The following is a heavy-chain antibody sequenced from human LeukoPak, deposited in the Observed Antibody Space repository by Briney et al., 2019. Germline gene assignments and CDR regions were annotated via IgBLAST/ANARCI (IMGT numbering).Heavy chain of an antibody. J-gene: IGHJ4*02. CDR3: AKVQEWFGEYYFDY. D-gene: IGHD3-10*01. Sequence: PGGSLRLSCAASGFTFSRFTMTWVRQTPGKGLEWVSTIRGSGGGTDYTDSVKGRFTISRDYSKNTLFLQMNSLRAEDTAVYYCAKVQEWFGEYYFDYWGQGTLVTVSS. CDR2: IRGSGGGT. CDR1: GFTFSRFT. V-gene: IGHV3-23*01.